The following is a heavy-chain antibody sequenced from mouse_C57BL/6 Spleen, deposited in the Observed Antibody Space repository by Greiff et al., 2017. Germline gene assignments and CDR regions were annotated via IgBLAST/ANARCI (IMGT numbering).Heavy chain of an antibody. CDR2: IDPENGDT. CDR1: GFNIKDDY. CDR3: TTGRDY. Sequence: EVKLMESGAELVRPGASVKLSCTASGFNIKDDYMHWVKQRPEQGLEWIGRIDPENGDTEYASKFQGKATITADTSSHTAYLQLSSLTSEDTALYYCTTGRDYWGQGTTLTVSS. V-gene: IGHV14-4*01. J-gene: IGHJ2*01. D-gene: IGHD1-1*01.